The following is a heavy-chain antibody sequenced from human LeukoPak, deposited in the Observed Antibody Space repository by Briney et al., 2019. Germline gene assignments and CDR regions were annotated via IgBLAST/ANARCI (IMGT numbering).Heavy chain of an antibody. V-gene: IGHV3-48*02. Sequence: GGSLRLSCAVSGFTFSNYAMNWVRQAPGKGLEWLSFITGNTRIIYYADSVKGRFTISRDNVAKSLYLQMNSLRDEDTAVYYCARVFTAAVGNPTIDYWGQGTLVTVSS. CDR1: GFTFSNYA. D-gene: IGHD6-13*01. CDR2: ITGNTRII. J-gene: IGHJ4*02. CDR3: ARVFTAAVGNPTIDY.